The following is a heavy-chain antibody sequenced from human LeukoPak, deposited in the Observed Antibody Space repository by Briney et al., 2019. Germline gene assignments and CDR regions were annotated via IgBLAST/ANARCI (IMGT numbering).Heavy chain of an antibody. CDR1: GFTFSNAW. CDR3: TKTQSITMIRGVFDF. Sequence: GGSLRLSCGASGFTFSNAWMSWVRQAPGKGLEWLGRIKSKTDGGTTDYAAPVKGRLTISRDDSKNTLYLQMNSLKTEDTAVYYCTKTQSITMIRGVFDFWGQGTLVTVSP. D-gene: IGHD3-10*01. J-gene: IGHJ5*01. V-gene: IGHV3-15*01. CDR2: IKSKTDGGTT.